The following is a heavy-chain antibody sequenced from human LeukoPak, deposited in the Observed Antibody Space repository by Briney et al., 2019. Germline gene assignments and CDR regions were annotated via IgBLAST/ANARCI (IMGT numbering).Heavy chain of an antibody. V-gene: IGHV3-23*01. J-gene: IGHJ4*02. CDR3: AKVSFVAAPSNPFDY. CDR2: ISGSGGST. CDR1: GFTLSSYA. Sequence: GGSLRLSCAASGFTLSSYAMSGVRPAPGKGREWVSAISGSGGSTYYADSVNGRFTISRDNSKTTLYLQMNSLRAEDTAVYYCAKVSFVAAPSNPFDYWGQGTLVTVSS. D-gene: IGHD6-6*01.